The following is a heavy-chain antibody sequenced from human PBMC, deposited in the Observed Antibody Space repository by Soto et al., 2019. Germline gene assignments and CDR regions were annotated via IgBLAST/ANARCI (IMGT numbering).Heavy chain of an antibody. V-gene: IGHV3-7*01. Sequence: EVQLVESGGGLGQPGGSLRLSCVGSGFTLRSYWMSWARQAPGKGLEWLANIKQDGSEQHYVDSVKGRFSISRDNAQNSLFLHMSSLRDEDTAVYYCERGSSLNYWGQGTLVTVSS. CDR2: IKQDGSEQ. CDR3: ERGSSLNY. J-gene: IGHJ4*02. CDR1: GFTLRSYW. D-gene: IGHD6-13*01.